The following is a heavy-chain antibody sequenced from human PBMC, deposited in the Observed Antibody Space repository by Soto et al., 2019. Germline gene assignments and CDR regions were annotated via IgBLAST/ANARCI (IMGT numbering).Heavy chain of an antibody. V-gene: IGHV4-31*03. D-gene: IGHD1-26*01. CDR3: ARGSGWADFDF. CDR2: IYYSGST. J-gene: IGHJ4*02. CDR1: GGSISGGVYY. Sequence: QVQLQESGPGLVKPSQTLSLTCSVSGGSISGGVYYWSWIRQHPGKGLEWIGYIYYSGSTYYNPSLKSRLTISVYTSKNQFSLKLSSVTAADTAVYYCARGSGWADFDFWGQGTLVTVSS.